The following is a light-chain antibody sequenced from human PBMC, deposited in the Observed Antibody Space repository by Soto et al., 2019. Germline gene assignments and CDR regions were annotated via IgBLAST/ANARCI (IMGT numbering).Light chain of an antibody. J-gene: IGKJ5*01. CDR2: GAS. V-gene: IGKV3-15*01. CDR1: QSVADN. Sequence: EVVMTQSPATLSVSPGERVTLSCRSSQSVADNLAWFQQKPGQGPRLLIYGASTRATGISARFSGSGSETDFTLTVSSLRSEDSAVYYCQQYNYWPITFGQGIRLEI. CDR3: QQYNYWPIT.